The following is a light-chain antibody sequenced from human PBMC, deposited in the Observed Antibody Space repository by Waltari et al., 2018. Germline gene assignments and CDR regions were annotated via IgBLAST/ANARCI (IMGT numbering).Light chain of an antibody. CDR3: CSFTATHPLL. J-gene: IGLJ2*01. Sequence: QSALTQPASVSGSPGQSITISCTGTNNDVGASKFVSWYQQHPGRAPQLMIYDVTERPSGISYRFSGSKSANTASLTISGLLPEDEAIYYCCSFTATHPLLFGGGTTVTVL. CDR2: DVT. CDR1: NNDVGASKF. V-gene: IGLV2-14*03.